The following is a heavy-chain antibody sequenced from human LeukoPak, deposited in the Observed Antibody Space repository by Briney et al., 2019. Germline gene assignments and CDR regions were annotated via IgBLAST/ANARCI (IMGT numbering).Heavy chain of an antibody. J-gene: IGHJ4*02. D-gene: IGHD4-17*01. V-gene: IGHV4-59*01. CDR3: ARGLDYVGYFDY. Sequence: SETLSLTCTVSGGSISSYYWSWIRQPPGKGLEWIGYIYYSGSTTYNPSLKSRVTISVDASKNQFSLKLSSVTAADTAVYYCARGLDYVGYFDYWGQGTLVTVSS. CDR2: IYYSGST. CDR1: GGSISSYY.